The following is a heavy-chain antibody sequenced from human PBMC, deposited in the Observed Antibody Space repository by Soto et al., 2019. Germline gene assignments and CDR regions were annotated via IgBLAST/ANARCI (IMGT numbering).Heavy chain of an antibody. Sequence: QVQLVQSGAEVKRPGSSVKVSCKASGDSFNFYSINWVRQAPGLGLEWMGRVNPIVSMSNYAQKFQGRVTVTAEKSTSTAYMERSSLRSEDTAIYYCASSYGSGYRAFDYWGQGALVTVSS. V-gene: IGHV1-69*02. CDR3: ASSYGSGYRAFDY. D-gene: IGHD3-10*01. J-gene: IGHJ4*02. CDR2: VNPIVSMS. CDR1: GDSFNFYS.